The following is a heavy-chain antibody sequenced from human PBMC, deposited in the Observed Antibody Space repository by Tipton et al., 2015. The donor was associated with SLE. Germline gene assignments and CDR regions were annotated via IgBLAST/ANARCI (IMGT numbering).Heavy chain of an antibody. V-gene: IGHV4-61*09. CDR2: IYTSGST. CDR1: GGSISSGSYY. Sequence: TLSLTCTVSGGSISSGSYYWSWIRQPAGKGLEWIGYIYTSGSTNYNPSLKSRVTISVDTSKNQFSLKLSSVTAADTAVYYCARDPARLSGIDYWGQGTLVTVSS. J-gene: IGHJ4*02. CDR3: ARDPARLSGIDY. D-gene: IGHD3-10*01.